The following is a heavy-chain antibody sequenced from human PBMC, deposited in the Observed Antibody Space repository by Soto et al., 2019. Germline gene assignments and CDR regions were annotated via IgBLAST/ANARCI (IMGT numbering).Heavy chain of an antibody. J-gene: IGHJ4*02. CDR1: GFSLTTSGVG. CDR2: IYWEDDK. D-gene: IGHD3-3*01. CDR3: AHRVLRTVFGLVTTTAIYFDF. Sequence: QITLNESGPPVVRPTETLTLTCRCSGFSLTTSGVGVGWICQSPGKAPEWLALIYWEDDKRYSASLKSRLTITKDTSKNQVVLTVSDLDPTDTATYYCAHRVLRTVFGLVTTTAIYFDFWGQGTQVAVSS. V-gene: IGHV2-5*02.